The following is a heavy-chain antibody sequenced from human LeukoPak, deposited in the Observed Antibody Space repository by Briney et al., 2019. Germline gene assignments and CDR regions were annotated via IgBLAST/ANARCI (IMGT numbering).Heavy chain of an antibody. Sequence: GGSQRLSCAASGFTFSSYGMSWVRQAPGKGLEWVSAISGSGGSTYYADSVKGRFTISRDNSKNTLYLQMNSLRAEDTAVYYCARNWGWANAFDIWGQGTMVTVSS. D-gene: IGHD3-16*01. CDR2: ISGSGGST. CDR1: GFTFSSYG. CDR3: ARNWGWANAFDI. J-gene: IGHJ3*02. V-gene: IGHV3-23*01.